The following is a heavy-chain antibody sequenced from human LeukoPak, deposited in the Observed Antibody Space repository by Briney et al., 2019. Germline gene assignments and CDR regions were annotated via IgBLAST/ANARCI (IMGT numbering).Heavy chain of an antibody. J-gene: IGHJ4*02. V-gene: IGHV1-3*01. CDR2: MNAGNGNT. D-gene: IGHD2-8*01. CDR1: GYTFTSYA. Sequence: ASVKVSCKASGYTFTSYAMHWVRQAPGHRLEWMGWMNAGNGNTKYSQKFQGRVTITRDTSASTAYMELSSLRSEDTAVYYCARARAIKGYCTNGVCDRLDYWGQGTLVTVSS. CDR3: ARARAIKGYCTNGVCDRLDY.